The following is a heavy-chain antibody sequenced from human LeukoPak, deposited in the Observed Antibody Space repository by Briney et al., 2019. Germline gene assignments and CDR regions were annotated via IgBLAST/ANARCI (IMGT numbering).Heavy chain of an antibody. V-gene: IGHV3-23*01. CDR1: GFTFSSYG. CDR3: AQDLAYIRFGN. J-gene: IGHJ4*02. Sequence: GGTLRLSCAASGFTFSSYGMSWVRQAPGKGLEWVSGISGSGGSTDYADSVKGRFTISRDNSKNTVYLQMDSLRFEDAAVYYCAQDLAYIRFGNWGQGTLVTVSS. D-gene: IGHD1-1*01. CDR2: ISGSGGST.